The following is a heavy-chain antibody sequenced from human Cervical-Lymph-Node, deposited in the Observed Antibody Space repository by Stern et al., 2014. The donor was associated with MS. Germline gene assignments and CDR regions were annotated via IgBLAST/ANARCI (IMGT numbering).Heavy chain of an antibody. CDR2: IITLFGTA. CDR3: ARDSPIFPKPLKGEIDY. CDR1: GGTFSNDA. Sequence: QVQLVQSGPEVKKPGSSVKVSCKASGGTFSNDAINWVRQAPGQGLEWMGGIITLFGTASYAQKFQDRVAITADKSTKTAFLEVYRLTSDDTAVYYCARDSPIFPKPLKGEIDYWGQGTLVTVSS. V-gene: IGHV1-69*06. J-gene: IGHJ4*02. D-gene: IGHD3-16*01.